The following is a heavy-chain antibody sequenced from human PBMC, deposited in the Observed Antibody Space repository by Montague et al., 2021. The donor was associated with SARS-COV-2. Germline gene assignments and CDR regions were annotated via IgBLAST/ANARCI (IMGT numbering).Heavy chain of an antibody. CDR1: GFRFSGYA. CDR3: AKRVVVTSYRYFDY. V-gene: IGHV3-23*01. J-gene: IGHJ4*02. D-gene: IGHD2-21*02. Sequence: SLSLSCSASGFRFSGYAMSWVRQAPGKGLEWVSAIGASGNDTYYADSVKGRFTSSRDNSKNMLYLQLNSLRVEDTAVYYCAKRVVVTSYRYFDYWGQGTLVTVSS. CDR2: IGASGNDT.